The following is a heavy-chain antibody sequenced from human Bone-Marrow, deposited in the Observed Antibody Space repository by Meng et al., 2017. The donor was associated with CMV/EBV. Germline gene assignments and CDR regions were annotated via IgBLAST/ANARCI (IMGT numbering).Heavy chain of an antibody. D-gene: IGHD2-2*02. CDR2: IYYSGST. Sequence: SETLSLTCAVYGGSFSGYYWSWIRQPPGKGLEWIGYIYYSGSTNYNPSLKSRVTISVDTSKNQLSLKLRSVTAADTAVYYCASGIGYCSGTSCHTPYYYGMDVWGQGITVTVSS. J-gene: IGHJ6*02. CDR1: GGSFSGYY. V-gene: IGHV4-59*01. CDR3: ASGIGYCSGTSCHTPYYYGMDV.